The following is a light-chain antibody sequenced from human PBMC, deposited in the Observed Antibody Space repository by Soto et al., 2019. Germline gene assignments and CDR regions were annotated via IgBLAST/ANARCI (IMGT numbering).Light chain of an antibody. V-gene: IGKV1-39*01. CDR3: QQRYSSTWT. J-gene: IGKJ1*01. Sequence: DIQMTQSPSSLSASIGDRVTITCRAGQSIGNSLNWYQQKPGKAPNLLISGTSSLQSGVPSRFSGSGSGTEFTLTISSLQREDFAIYYCQQRYSSTWTFGQGTKVEIK. CDR1: QSIGNS. CDR2: GTS.